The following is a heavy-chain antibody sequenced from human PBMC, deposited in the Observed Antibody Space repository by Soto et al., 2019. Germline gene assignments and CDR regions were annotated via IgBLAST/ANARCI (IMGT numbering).Heavy chain of an antibody. CDR3: ARDLATPRFMTLEY. J-gene: IGHJ4*02. CDR1: VCTFSSSW. V-gene: IGHV3-7*01. CDR2: IRQDGREK. Sequence: XGSLRLSCASSVCTFSSSWMTCVRHSPGKGLEWVANIRQDGREKYYGDSVRGRFTTSRDNAKNSLFLQMNSLRAEDTAVYYCARDLATPRFMTLEYLGQGRLDTVSS. D-gene: IGHD3-16*01.